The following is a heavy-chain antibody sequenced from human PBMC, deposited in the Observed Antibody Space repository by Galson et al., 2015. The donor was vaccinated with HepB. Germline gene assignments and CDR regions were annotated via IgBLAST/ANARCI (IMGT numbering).Heavy chain of an antibody. J-gene: IGHJ3*02. CDR1: GFTSSSYA. CDR2: ISGSGGST. D-gene: IGHD3-22*01. Sequence: SLRLSCAASGFTSSSYAMSWVRQAPGKGLEWVSAISGSGGSTYYADSVKGRFTISRDNSKNTLYLQMNSLRAEDTAVYYCAKGGGEVAYYYDSSGYYPVAFDIWGQGTMVTVSS. V-gene: IGHV3-23*01. CDR3: AKGGGEVAYYYDSSGYYPVAFDI.